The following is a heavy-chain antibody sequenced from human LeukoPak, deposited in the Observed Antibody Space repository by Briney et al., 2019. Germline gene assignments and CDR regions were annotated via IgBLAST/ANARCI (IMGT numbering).Heavy chain of an antibody. J-gene: IGHJ3*02. Sequence: GGSLRLSCAASGFTFSSRAMSWVRQAPGKELEWVAVIWYDGSNKSYADSVKGRFIISRDNSKNTLYLQMNSLRAEDTAVYYCARELGRVGAFDIWGQGTMVTVSS. V-gene: IGHV3-33*08. D-gene: IGHD1-26*01. CDR3: ARELGRVGAFDI. CDR2: IWYDGSNK. CDR1: GFTFSSRA.